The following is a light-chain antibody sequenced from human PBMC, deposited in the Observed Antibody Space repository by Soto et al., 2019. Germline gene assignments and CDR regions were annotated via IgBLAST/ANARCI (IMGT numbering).Light chain of an antibody. J-gene: IGLJ2*01. CDR2: EVS. V-gene: IGLV2-8*01. CDR1: SSDVGGYNY. Sequence: QPVLTQHPSASGAPGPSVTISCTGTSSDVGGYNYVSWYQQHPGKAPKIILYEVSERPSGVPDRFSGSKSGNTASLTGYGLQAEDDADYYCSSYAGISTVVFGGWTQLTVL. CDR3: SSYAGISTVV.